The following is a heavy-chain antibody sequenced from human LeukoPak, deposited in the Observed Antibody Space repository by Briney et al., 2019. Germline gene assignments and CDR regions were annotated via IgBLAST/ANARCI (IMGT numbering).Heavy chain of an antibody. CDR2: ISAYNGNT. J-gene: IGHJ4*02. D-gene: IGHD6-13*01. Sequence: ASVKVSCKASGYTFTSYGISWVRQAPGQGLEWMGWISAYNGNTNYAQKLQDRVTMTTDTSPSTAYMELRSVRADDTAVYYCARDQQQPDYWGQGTLVTVSS. V-gene: IGHV1-18*01. CDR1: GYTFTSYG. CDR3: ARDQQQPDY.